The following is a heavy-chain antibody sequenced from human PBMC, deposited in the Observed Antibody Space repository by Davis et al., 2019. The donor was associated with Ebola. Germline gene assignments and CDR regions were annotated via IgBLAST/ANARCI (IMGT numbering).Heavy chain of an antibody. Sequence: GESLKISCAASGFTFSSYAMNWVRQAPGKGLEWVSYISSSSTTIYYADSVKGRFTISRDNAKNSLYLQMNSLRAEDTAVYYCARDLRIAVAPVGYWGQGTLVTVSS. CDR1: GFTFSSYA. V-gene: IGHV3-48*04. CDR3: ARDLRIAVAPVGY. D-gene: IGHD6-19*01. CDR2: ISSSSTTI. J-gene: IGHJ4*02.